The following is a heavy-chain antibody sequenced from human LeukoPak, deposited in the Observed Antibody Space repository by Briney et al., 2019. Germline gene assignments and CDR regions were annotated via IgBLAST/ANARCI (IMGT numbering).Heavy chain of an antibody. Sequence: GGSLRLSCAASGFTFSDYYMSWIRQAPGKGLEWVSYISSSGSTIYYADSVKGRFTISRDNSKNTLYLQMNSLRAEDTAVYYCARGRRAWYSTTSANSARYYGMDVWGQGTTVTVSS. D-gene: IGHD6-6*01. V-gene: IGHV3-11*01. CDR3: ARGRRAWYSTTSANSARYYGMDV. CDR1: GFTFSDYY. J-gene: IGHJ6*02. CDR2: ISSSGSTI.